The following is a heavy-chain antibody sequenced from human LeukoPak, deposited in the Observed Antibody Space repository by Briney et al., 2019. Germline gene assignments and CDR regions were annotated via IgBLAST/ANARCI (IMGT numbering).Heavy chain of an antibody. CDR1: GFTFSSYS. CDR2: IRSKACGGTT. Sequence: GGSLRLSCAASGFTFSSYSMNWVRQAPGKGLEWVGFIRSKACGGTTEYAASVKGRFTISRDDSKSIAYLQMNSLKTEDTAVYYCTRPQLIVGATFYAFDIWGQGTMVTVSS. D-gene: IGHD1-26*01. CDR3: TRPQLIVGATFYAFDI. V-gene: IGHV3-49*04. J-gene: IGHJ3*02.